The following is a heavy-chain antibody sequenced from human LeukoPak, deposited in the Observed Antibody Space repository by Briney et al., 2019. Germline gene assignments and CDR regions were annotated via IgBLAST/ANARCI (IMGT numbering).Heavy chain of an antibody. V-gene: IGHV1-46*01. CDR2: INPSGGST. D-gene: IGHD6-6*01. CDR3: ARDRLFRLRYYYGMDV. Sequence: GASVKVSCKASGGTFSSYAISWVRQAPGQGLEWMGIINPSGGSTSYAQKFQGRVTMTRDTSTSTVYMELSSLRSEDTAVYYCARDRLFRLRYYYGMDVWGQGTTVTVSS. J-gene: IGHJ6*02. CDR1: GGTFSSYA.